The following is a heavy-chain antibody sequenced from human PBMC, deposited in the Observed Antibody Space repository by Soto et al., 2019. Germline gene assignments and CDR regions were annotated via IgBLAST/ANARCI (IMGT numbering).Heavy chain of an antibody. Sequence: SETLSLTCTVSGGXISSGGYYWSWIRQHPGKGLEWIGYIYYSGSTYYNPALKSRVTMSVDTYTNQFSLKMNAVTAADTAVYYCARLVYDSSGYRPGWGQGTLVTVSS. CDR2: IYYSGST. V-gene: IGHV4-31*03. CDR3: ARLVYDSSGYRPG. D-gene: IGHD3-22*01. CDR1: GGXISSGGYY. J-gene: IGHJ4*02.